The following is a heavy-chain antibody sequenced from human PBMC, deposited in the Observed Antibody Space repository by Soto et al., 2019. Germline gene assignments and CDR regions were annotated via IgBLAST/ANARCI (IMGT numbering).Heavy chain of an antibody. D-gene: IGHD1-26*01. CDR2: IYPGDSDT. V-gene: IGHV5-51*01. J-gene: IGHJ3*02. CDR1: GYSFTSYW. CDR3: ARHQEWELPVLLDAFDI. Sequence: PGESLKISCRGSGYSFTSYWIGWVRQMPGKGLEWMGIIYPGDSDTRYSPSFQGQVTISADKSIRTAYLQWSSLKASDTAMYYCARHQEWELPVLLDAFDIWGQGTMVTVSS.